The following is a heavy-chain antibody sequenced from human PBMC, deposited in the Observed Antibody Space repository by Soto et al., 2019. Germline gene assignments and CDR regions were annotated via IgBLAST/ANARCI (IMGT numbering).Heavy chain of an antibody. CDR1: GGSVSSGSSY. Sequence: SETLSLTCTVSGGSVSSGSSYWSWIRQPPGKGREWIGYIYYSGSTNYNPSLKSRVTISVDTSKNQFSLKLSSVTAADTAVYYCARETPDSSGYFDYWGQGTLVTVSS. CDR3: ARETPDSSGYFDY. J-gene: IGHJ4*02. D-gene: IGHD3-22*01. CDR2: IYYSGST. V-gene: IGHV4-61*01.